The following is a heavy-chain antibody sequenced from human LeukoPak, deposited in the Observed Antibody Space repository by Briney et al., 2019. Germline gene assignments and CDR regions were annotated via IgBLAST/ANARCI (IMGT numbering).Heavy chain of an antibody. Sequence: GASVKVSCKASGGTFSSYAISWVRQAPGQGLEWMGGIIPIFGTANYAQKFQGRVTITADESTSTAYMELSGLRSEDTAVYYCARDYIAAAGTFPPGAFDIWGQGTMVTVSS. CDR2: IIPIFGTA. J-gene: IGHJ3*02. D-gene: IGHD6-13*01. CDR3: ARDYIAAAGTFPPGAFDI. V-gene: IGHV1-69*13. CDR1: GGTFSSYA.